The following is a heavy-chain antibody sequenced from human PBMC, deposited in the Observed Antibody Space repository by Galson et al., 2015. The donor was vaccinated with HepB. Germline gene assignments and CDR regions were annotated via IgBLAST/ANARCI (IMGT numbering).Heavy chain of an antibody. D-gene: IGHD6-19*01. CDR3: AKSDGPDSGWYAEVDY. J-gene: IGHJ4*02. CDR1: GFTFSSYA. V-gene: IGHV3-23*01. CDR2: ISGSGGST. Sequence: SLRLSCAASGFTFSSYAMSWVRQAPGKGLEWVSAISGSGGSTYYADSVKGRFTISRDNSKNTLYLQMNSLRAEDTAVYYCAKSDGPDSGWYAEVDYWGQGTLVTVSS.